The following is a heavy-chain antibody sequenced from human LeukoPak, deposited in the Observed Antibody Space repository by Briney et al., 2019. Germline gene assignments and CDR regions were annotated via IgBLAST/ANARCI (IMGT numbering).Heavy chain of an antibody. J-gene: IGHJ5*02. V-gene: IGHV3-74*01. Sequence: GGSLRLSCAASGFTFSSYWMHWVRQAPGKGLVCVSRINSDGSSTSYADSVKGRFTISRDNAKNTLYLQMNSLRAEDTAVYYCARGPRWYCSGGSCYSWFDPWGQGTLVTVSS. CDR2: INSDGSST. CDR1: GFTFSSYW. D-gene: IGHD2-15*01. CDR3: ARGPRWYCSGGSCYSWFDP.